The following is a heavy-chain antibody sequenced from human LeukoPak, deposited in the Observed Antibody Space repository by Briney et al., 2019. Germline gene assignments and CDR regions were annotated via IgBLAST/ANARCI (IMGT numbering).Heavy chain of an antibody. CDR2: INPNSGGT. J-gene: IGHJ4*02. Sequence: ASVKVSFKASGYTFTGYYMHWVRQAPGQGLEWMGWINPNSGGTNYAQKFQGRVTMTRDTSISTAYMELSRLRSDDTAVYYCARDKDHVWGSYRYYFDYWGQGTLVTVSS. V-gene: IGHV1-2*02. CDR1: GYTFTGYY. CDR3: ARDKDHVWGSYRYYFDY. D-gene: IGHD3-16*02.